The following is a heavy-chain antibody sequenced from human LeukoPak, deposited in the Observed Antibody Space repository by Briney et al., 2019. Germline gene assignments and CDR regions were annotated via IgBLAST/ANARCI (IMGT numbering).Heavy chain of an antibody. CDR1: GFTFSHYW. CDR2: IRQDGSEQ. V-gene: IGHV3-7*01. CDR3: ARDRCSSTSCFYDY. D-gene: IGHD2-2*01. J-gene: IGHJ4*02. Sequence: GGSLRLSCAASGFTFSHYWMTWVRQAPGKGLEWVANIRQDGSEQYYVDSVKGRFTISRDNAKNSLYLQMNSLRVEDTAVYYCARDRCSSTSCFYDYWGQGTLVTVSS.